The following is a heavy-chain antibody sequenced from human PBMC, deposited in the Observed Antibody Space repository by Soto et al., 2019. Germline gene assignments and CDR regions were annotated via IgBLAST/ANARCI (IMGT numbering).Heavy chain of an antibody. CDR2: IYYSGST. CDR1: GGSISSYY. J-gene: IGHJ4*02. CDR3: ARTTGTVIENDY. D-gene: IGHD3-22*01. V-gene: IGHV4-59*08. Sequence: SETLSLTCTVSGGSISSYYWSWIRQPPGKGLEWIGYIYYSGSTNYNPSLKSRVTISVDTSKNQFSLKLSSVTAADTAVYYCARTTGTVIENDYWGQGTLVTVSS.